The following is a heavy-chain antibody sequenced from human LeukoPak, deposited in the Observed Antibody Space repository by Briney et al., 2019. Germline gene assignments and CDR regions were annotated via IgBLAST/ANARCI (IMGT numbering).Heavy chain of an antibody. V-gene: IGHV4-4*08. CDR2: IYTSGST. J-gene: IGHJ4*02. CDR3: ARDFGGYDYVWGSYRDEGGPFDL. Sequence: SETLSLTCTVSGGSISSYYWSWIRQPPGKGLEWIGRIYTSGSTNYNPSLKSRVTISVDTSKNQFSLKLSSVTAADTAVYYCARDFGGYDYVWGSYRDEGGPFDLWGQGTLVTVSS. CDR1: GGSISSYY. D-gene: IGHD3-16*02.